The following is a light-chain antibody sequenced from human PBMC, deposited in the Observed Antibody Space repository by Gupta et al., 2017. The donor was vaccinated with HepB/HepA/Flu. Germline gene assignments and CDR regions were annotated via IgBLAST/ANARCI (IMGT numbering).Light chain of an antibody. CDR2: RSN. Sequence: QAGLTQPPSVSKGLRQTATLTCTGNSNNVGNRGAAWLQQHQGHPPKLLSYRSNDRPSGISDRFSASRSGNTASLTITGLQPEDEADYYCSAWDSSLSAWLFGGGTKLTVL. CDR1: SNNVGNRG. J-gene: IGLJ3*02. V-gene: IGLV10-54*04. CDR3: SAWDSSLSAWL.